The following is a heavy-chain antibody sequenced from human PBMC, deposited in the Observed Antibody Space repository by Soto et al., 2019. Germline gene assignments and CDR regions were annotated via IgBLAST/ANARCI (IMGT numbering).Heavy chain of an antibody. Sequence: HPGGSLRLSCAASGFTFSSYAMHWVRQAPGKGLEWVAVISYDGSNKYYADSVKGRFTISRDNSKNTLYLQMNSLRAEDTAVYYCARAGVILTGYQYYFDYWGQGTLVTVSS. D-gene: IGHD3-9*01. J-gene: IGHJ4*02. CDR3: ARAGVILTGYQYYFDY. CDR2: ISYDGSNK. V-gene: IGHV3-30-3*01. CDR1: GFTFSSYA.